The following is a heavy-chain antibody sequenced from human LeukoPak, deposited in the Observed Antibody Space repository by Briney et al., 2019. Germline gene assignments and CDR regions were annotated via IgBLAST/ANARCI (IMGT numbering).Heavy chain of an antibody. CDR2: IKEDGSVI. Sequence: GGSLRLSCVASGFTFSIYWMSWVRQAPGRGPEWLAIIKEDGSVIWDVESVRGRFTISRDNAKNSVYLEMDGLRAEDTAVYYCARGSGRQQLEQNYWGQGNLVTVSS. CDR1: GFTFSIYW. J-gene: IGHJ4*02. CDR3: ARGSGRQQLEQNY. D-gene: IGHD6-13*01. V-gene: IGHV3-7*01.